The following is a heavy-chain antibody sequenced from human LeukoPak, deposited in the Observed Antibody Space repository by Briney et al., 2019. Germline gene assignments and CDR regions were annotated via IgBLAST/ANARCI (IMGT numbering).Heavy chain of an antibody. Sequence: GGSLRLSCAASGFTFDDYAMHWVRQAPGKGLEWVSGISWNSGSIGYADSVKGRFTISRDNAKNSLYLQMNSLRAEDTALYYCAKDTFMVRGVIKDWGQGALVTVSS. D-gene: IGHD3-10*01. V-gene: IGHV3-9*01. CDR2: ISWNSGSI. J-gene: IGHJ4*02. CDR3: AKDTFMVRGVIKD. CDR1: GFTFDDYA.